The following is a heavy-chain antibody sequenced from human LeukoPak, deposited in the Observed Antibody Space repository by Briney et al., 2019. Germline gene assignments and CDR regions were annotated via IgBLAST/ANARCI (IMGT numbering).Heavy chain of an antibody. Sequence: GGSLRLSCAASGFAVSSNYMSWVRQAPGKGLEWVSAISGSGGSTYYADSVKGRFTISRDNSKNTLYLQMNSLRAEDTAVYYCAKAEYSSSSEIDYWGQGTLVTVSS. D-gene: IGHD6-6*01. CDR2: ISGSGGST. V-gene: IGHV3-23*01. J-gene: IGHJ4*02. CDR3: AKAEYSSSSEIDY. CDR1: GFAVSSNY.